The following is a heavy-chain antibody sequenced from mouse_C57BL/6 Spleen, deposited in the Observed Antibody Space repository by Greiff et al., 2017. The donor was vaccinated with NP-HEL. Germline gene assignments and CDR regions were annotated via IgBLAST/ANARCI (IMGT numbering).Heavy chain of an antibody. CDR2: ISDGGSYT. V-gene: IGHV5-4*03. CDR3: ARSVYYDYPWFAY. J-gene: IGHJ3*01. D-gene: IGHD2-4*01. Sequence: DVMLVESGGGLVKPGGSLKLSCAASGFTFSSYAMSWVRQTPEKRLEWVATISDGGSYTYYPDNVKGRFTISRDNAKNNLYLQMSHLKSEDTAMYYCARSVYYDYPWFAYWGQGTLVTVSA. CDR1: GFTFSSYA.